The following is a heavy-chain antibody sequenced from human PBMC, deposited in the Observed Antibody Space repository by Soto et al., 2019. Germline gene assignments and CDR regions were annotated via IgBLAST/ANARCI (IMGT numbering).Heavy chain of an antibody. CDR2: TYLDNDN. D-gene: IGHD1-20*01. Sequence: QITLKESGPTLVKPTEPLTLTCTFPGFSISTSGVGVGWMRQPPGKALEWLAFTYLDNDNRYNPTLRSKVTVAKDTSKNLVVLLMTNMDPVDTATYFCAHRRGGYNWDDGYFDYWGQGTLVTVSS. CDR1: GFSISTSGVG. CDR3: AHRRGGYNWDDGYFDY. V-gene: IGHV2-5*02. J-gene: IGHJ4*02.